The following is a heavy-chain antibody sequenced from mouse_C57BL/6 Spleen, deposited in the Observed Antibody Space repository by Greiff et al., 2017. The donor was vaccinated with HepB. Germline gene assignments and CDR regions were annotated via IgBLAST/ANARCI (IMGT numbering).Heavy chain of an antibody. V-gene: IGHV5-17*01. CDR1: GFTFSDYG. J-gene: IGHJ4*01. CDR3: ATHYGSSYAMDY. CDR2: ISSGSSTI. D-gene: IGHD1-1*01. Sequence: EVNLVESGGGLVKPGGSLKLSCAASGFTFSDYGMHWVRQAPEKGLEWVAYISSGSSTIYYADTVKGRFTISRDNAKNTLFLQMTSLRSEDTAMYYCATHYGSSYAMDYWGQGTSVTVSS.